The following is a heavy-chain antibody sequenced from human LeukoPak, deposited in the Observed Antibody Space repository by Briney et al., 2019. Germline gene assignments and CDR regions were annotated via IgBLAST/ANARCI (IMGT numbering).Heavy chain of an antibody. CDR1: GYTFTSYY. D-gene: IGHD3-10*02. J-gene: IGHJ4*02. Sequence: ASVKVSCKASGYTFTSYYMHWARQAPGQGLEWMGIINPSGGSTSYAQKFQGRATMTTDTSTSTAYMELRSLRSDDTAVYYCARYVRWTMADYWGQGTLVTVPS. V-gene: IGHV1-46*01. CDR2: INPSGGST. CDR3: ARYVRWTMADY.